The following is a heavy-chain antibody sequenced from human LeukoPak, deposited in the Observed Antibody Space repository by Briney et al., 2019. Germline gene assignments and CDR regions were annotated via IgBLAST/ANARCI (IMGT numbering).Heavy chain of an antibody. D-gene: IGHD6-6*01. CDR3: AKISYSSSSPFDY. V-gene: IGHV3-23*01. CDR1: GFTFSSYA. J-gene: IGHJ4*02. CDR2: ISGSGGST. Sequence: PGGSLRLSCAASGFTFSSYAMSWVRQAPGKGLERVSAISGSGGSTYYADSVKGRFTISRDNSKNTLYLQMNSLRAEDTAVYYCAKISYSSSSPFDYWGQGTLVTVSS.